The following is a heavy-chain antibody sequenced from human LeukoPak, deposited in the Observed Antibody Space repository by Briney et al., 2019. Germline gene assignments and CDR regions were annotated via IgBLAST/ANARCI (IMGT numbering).Heavy chain of an antibody. D-gene: IGHD6-13*01. CDR2: INPNSGGT. Sequence: ASVKVSCKASGYTFTGYYMHWVRQAPGQGLEWMGRINPNSGGTNYAQKFQGRVTITADESTSTAYMELSSLRSEDTAVYYCARAARSSSWYSYWGQGTLVTVSS. V-gene: IGHV1-2*06. J-gene: IGHJ4*02. CDR1: GYTFTGYY. CDR3: ARAARSSSWYSY.